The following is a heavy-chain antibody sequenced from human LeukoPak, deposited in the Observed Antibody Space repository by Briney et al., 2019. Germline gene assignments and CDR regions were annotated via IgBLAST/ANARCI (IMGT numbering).Heavy chain of an antibody. CDR2: IWRDGSNK. V-gene: IGHV3-33*08. CDR3: ARHGSGRKYFDPLDY. J-gene: IGHJ4*02. Sequence: PGGSLRLSCAAAGFSFNEYAMHWVRQAPGKGLEWVAVIWRDGSNKYYADSVKGRFTVSRDNPKNTLNLQMDSLRVEDTAVYYCARHGSGRKYFDPLDYWGQGTLVTVSP. D-gene: IGHD1-26*01. CDR1: GFSFNEYA.